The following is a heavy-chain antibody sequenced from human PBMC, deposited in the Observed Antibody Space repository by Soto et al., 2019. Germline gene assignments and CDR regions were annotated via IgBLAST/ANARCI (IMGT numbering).Heavy chain of an antibody. CDR2: INHSGST. J-gene: IGHJ6*02. CDR1: GGPLSGYY. V-gene: IGHV4-34*01. D-gene: IGHD2-15*01. CDR3: ARFEVVVVVDGTHGMDV. Sequence: SLTCAVYGGPLSGYYWSWIRQPPGKGLEWIGEINHSGSTNYNPSLKSRVTISVDTSKNQFSLKLSSVTAADTAVYYCARFEVVVVVDGTHGMDVWGQGTTVTVSS.